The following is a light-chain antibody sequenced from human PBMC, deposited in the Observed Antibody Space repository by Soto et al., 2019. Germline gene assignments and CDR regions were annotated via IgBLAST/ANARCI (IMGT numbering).Light chain of an antibody. J-gene: IGKJ1*01. V-gene: IGKV1-5*01. CDR3: QQYNSYSPWT. Sequence: DIQMTQSPSTLSASVGDRVTITCRASQSASTFLAWYQQKPGQAPKLLIYDASTLQSGVPSRFSASGSGTEFALTISGLQPDDFATYYCQQYNSYSPWTFGQGTKVDIK. CDR1: QSASTF. CDR2: DAS.